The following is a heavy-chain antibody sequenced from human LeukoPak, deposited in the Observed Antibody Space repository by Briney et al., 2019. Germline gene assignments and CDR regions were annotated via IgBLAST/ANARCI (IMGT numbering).Heavy chain of an antibody. Sequence: GKSLRLSCAASGFTLSSYGMHWVRQAPGKGLEWVAFIRYDGSNKYYADSVKGRFTISRGNSKNTLYLQMSSLRPEDTAVYYCAKDQFGLGSDGFDMWGQGTMVTVSS. J-gene: IGHJ3*02. CDR3: AKDQFGLGSDGFDM. CDR1: GFTLSSYG. CDR2: IRYDGSNK. D-gene: IGHD3/OR15-3a*01. V-gene: IGHV3-30*02.